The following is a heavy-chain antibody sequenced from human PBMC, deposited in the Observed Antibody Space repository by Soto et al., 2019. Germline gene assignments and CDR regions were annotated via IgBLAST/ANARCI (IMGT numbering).Heavy chain of an antibody. CDR1: GGTFSSYA. V-gene: IGHV1-69*13. D-gene: IGHD3-3*01. CDR3: AHVTIFGVAAYGMDV. Sequence: VASVKVSCKASGGTFSSYAISWVRQAPGQGLEWMGGIIPIFGTANYAQKFQGRVTITADESTSTAYMELSSLRSEDTAVYYCAHVTIFGVAAYGMDVWGQGTTVTVSS. CDR2: IIPIFGTA. J-gene: IGHJ6*02.